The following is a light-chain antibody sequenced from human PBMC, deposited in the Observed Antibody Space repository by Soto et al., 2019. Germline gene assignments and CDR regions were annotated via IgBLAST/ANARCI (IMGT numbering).Light chain of an antibody. Sequence: IPGNTSSSYLCVSCVDRILRSCWASLSISSYLNWYQQKSGTAPKLLIYAAPTLHTGVPSRFSGRGSGTDFTLTINNLQREDFADYFCQQTYSQRWRFGQGTKVDIK. V-gene: IGKV1-39*01. J-gene: IGKJ1*01. CDR3: QQTYSQRWR. CDR1: LSISSY. CDR2: AAP.